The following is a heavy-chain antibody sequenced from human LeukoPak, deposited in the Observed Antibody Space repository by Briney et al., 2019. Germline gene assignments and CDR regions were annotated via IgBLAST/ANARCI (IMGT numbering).Heavy chain of an antibody. CDR3: ARVSGYDSPRYDY. CDR1: GFTLDNYA. J-gene: IGHJ4*02. D-gene: IGHD5-12*01. CDR2: ISWNSGSI. V-gene: IGHV3-9*01. Sequence: GGSLRLSCAASGFTLDNYAMHWVRQAPGKGLEWVSGISWNSGSIGYADSVKGRFTISRDNSKNTLYLQMNSLRAEDTAVYYCARVSGYDSPRYDYWGQGTLVTVSS.